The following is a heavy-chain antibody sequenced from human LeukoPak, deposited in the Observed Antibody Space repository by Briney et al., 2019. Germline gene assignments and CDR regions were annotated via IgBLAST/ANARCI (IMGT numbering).Heavy chain of an antibody. V-gene: IGHV3-30*18. J-gene: IGHJ4*02. CDR1: GFSFISYG. D-gene: IGHD4-17*01. CDR3: AKRPSDYGDYVTYFDY. CDR2: ISDDGRNK. Sequence: GGSLRLSCAASGFSFISYGMHWVRQAPVKGLEWVGVISDDGRNKKYADSVKGRFTISRDNSKDTLYLQMNSLRDEDTAVYYCAKRPSDYGDYVTYFDYWGQGTLVTVSS.